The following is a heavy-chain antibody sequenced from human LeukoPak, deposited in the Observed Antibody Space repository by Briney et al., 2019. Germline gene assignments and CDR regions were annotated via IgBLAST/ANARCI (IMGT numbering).Heavy chain of an antibody. CDR2: IYYSGST. V-gene: IGHV4-59*08. CDR3: ARQSDSSGYYYFDY. D-gene: IGHD3-22*01. Sequence: PSETLSLTCNVSGDSISSYYWSWIRQPPGKGLEWIGYIYYSGSTTYNPSLKSRVTISVDTSKNQFSLKLSSVTAADTAVYYCARQSDSSGYYYFDYWGQGTLVTVSS. CDR1: GDSISSYY. J-gene: IGHJ4*02.